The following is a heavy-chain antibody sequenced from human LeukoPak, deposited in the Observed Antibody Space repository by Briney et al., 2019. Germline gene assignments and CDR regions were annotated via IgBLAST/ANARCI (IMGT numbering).Heavy chain of an antibody. Sequence: SETLSLTCGVSGGSISTSYWWSWVRQPPGKGLEWIGEIYHSGSTNYNPSLKSRVTISVDTSKNQFSLKLSSVTAADTAVYYCARRLVGASRGAFDIWGQGTMVTVSS. D-gene: IGHD1-26*01. J-gene: IGHJ3*02. CDR1: GGSISTSYW. CDR3: ARRLVGASRGAFDI. CDR2: IYHSGST. V-gene: IGHV4-4*02.